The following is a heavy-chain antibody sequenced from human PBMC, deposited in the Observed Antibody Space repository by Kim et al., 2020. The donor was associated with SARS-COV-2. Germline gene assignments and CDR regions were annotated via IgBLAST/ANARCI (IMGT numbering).Heavy chain of an antibody. V-gene: IGHV1-58*02. D-gene: IGHD3-9*01. CDR3: AAYPHYDILTGHYYYYYGMDV. Sequence: SVKVSCKASGFTFTSSAMQWVRQARGQRLEWIGWIVVGSGNTNYAQKFQERVTITRDMSTSTAYMELSSLRSEDTAVYYCAAYPHYDILTGHYYYYYGMDVWAQGTTVSVSS. J-gene: IGHJ6*01. CDR2: IVVGSGNT. CDR1: GFTFTSSA.